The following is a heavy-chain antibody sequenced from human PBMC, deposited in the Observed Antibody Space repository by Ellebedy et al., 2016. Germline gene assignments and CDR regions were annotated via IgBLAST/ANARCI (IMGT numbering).Heavy chain of an antibody. CDR1: GGSISSYY. CDR2: IYYSGST. J-gene: IGHJ6*03. Sequence: SETLSLTCAVSGGSISSYYWSWIRQPPGKGLEWIGYIYYSGSTNYNPSLKSRVTISVDTSKNQFSLKLSSVTAADTAVYYCARGGFRRHYYYYYMDVWGKGTTVTVSS. CDR3: ARGGFRRHYYYYYMDV. V-gene: IGHV4-59*08. D-gene: IGHD5-12*01.